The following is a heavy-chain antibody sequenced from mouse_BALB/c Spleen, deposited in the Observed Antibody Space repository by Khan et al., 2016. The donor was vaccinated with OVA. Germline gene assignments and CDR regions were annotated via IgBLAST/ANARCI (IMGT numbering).Heavy chain of an antibody. J-gene: IGHJ3*01. CDR1: GYSITSEYA. D-gene: IGHD2-4*01. V-gene: IGHV3-2*02. CDR3: TRKDYYDYDPFPY. Sequence: VQLKESGPGLVKPSQSLSLTCTVTGYSITSEYAWNWIRHFPGNKLEWMGYINYSGNTRYNPSLKSRISITRDTSKNQFFLQLNSVTTEDTATYYSTRKDYYDYDPFPYWGQGTLVTVSA. CDR2: INYSGNT.